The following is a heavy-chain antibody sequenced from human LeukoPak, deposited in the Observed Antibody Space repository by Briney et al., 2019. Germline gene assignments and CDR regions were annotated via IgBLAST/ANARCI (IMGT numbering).Heavy chain of an antibody. CDR1: GGSISSFY. CDR2: IYYSGST. Sequence: SETLSLTCTVSGGSISSFYWSWIRQPPGKGLEWIGYIYYSGSTNYNPSLKSRVTISVDTSKNQFSLRLSSVTAADAAMYYCARDNGDKLFDYWGQGTLVTVSS. D-gene: IGHD4-23*01. V-gene: IGHV4-59*01. J-gene: IGHJ4*02. CDR3: ARDNGDKLFDY.